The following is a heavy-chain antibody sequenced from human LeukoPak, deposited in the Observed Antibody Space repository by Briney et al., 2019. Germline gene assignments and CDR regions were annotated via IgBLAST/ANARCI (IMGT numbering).Heavy chain of an antibody. J-gene: IGHJ4*02. D-gene: IGHD2-15*01. CDR1: GGSISSSSYY. Sequence: PSETLSLTCTVSGGSISSSSYYWGWIRQPPGKGLEWIGSIYYSGSTYYNPSLKSRVTISVDTSKNQFSLKLSSVTAADTAVYYCARYDRARYSSGGSCFDYWGQGTLVTVSS. V-gene: IGHV4-39*07. CDR2: IYYSGST. CDR3: ARYDRARYSSGGSCFDY.